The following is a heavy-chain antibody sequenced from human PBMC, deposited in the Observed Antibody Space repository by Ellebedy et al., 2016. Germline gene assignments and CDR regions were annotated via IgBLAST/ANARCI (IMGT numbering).Heavy chain of an antibody. CDR2: IIPILGIA. V-gene: IGHV1-69*04. CDR3: ATCLEYSSGWTNWFDP. Sequence: ASVKVSCKASGGTFSSYAISWVRQAPGQGLEWMGRIIPILGIANYAQKFQGRVTITADKSTSTAYMELSSLRSEDTAVYYCATCLEYSSGWTNWFDPWGQGTLVTVSS. D-gene: IGHD6-19*01. CDR1: GGTFSSYA. J-gene: IGHJ5*02.